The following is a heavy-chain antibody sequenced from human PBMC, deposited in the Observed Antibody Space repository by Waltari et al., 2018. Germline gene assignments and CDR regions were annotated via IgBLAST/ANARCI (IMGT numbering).Heavy chain of an antibody. CDR2: IYYSGST. V-gene: IGHV4-39*07. J-gene: IGHJ5*02. CDR1: GGSISSSSYY. CDR3: ARGDGSGSYYRT. Sequence: QLQLQESGPGLVKTSATLSLTCTVSGGSISSSSYYWGWIRQPPGKGLEWIVSIYYSGSTYYNPSLKSRVTISVDTSKNQFSLKLSSVTAADTAVYYCARGDGSGSYYRTWGQGTLVTVSS. D-gene: IGHD3-10*01.